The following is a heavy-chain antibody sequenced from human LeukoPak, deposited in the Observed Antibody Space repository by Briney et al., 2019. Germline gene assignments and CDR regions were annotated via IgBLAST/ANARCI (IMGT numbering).Heavy chain of an antibody. Sequence: GGSLRLSCVASRFTVSNYAMNWVRHAPGKGLEWVSSIDDAVYDTNYADSVKGRFTVSRDNSKNTLFLQMNSLRADDTAVYYCAKDRGGSYYPSHDALDIWGQGTMVTVSS. CDR1: RFTVSNYA. D-gene: IGHD1-26*01. CDR2: IDDAVYDT. CDR3: AKDRGGSYYPSHDALDI. V-gene: IGHV3-23*01. J-gene: IGHJ3*02.